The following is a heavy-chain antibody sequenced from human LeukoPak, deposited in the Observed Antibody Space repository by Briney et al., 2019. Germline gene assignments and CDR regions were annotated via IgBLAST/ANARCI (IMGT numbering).Heavy chain of an antibody. CDR2: IKEDGSGK. J-gene: IGHJ4*02. V-gene: IGHV3-7*01. Sequence: PGGSLRLSCAASGFSFSFYWMSWVRQAPGKGLEWVANIKEDGSGKYYGDSVKGRFTVSRDNANDLLYLEMNSLRTEDSALYYCARVYRHISIDNWGQGALVTVSS. CDR1: GFSFSFYW. CDR3: ARVYRHISIDN. D-gene: IGHD3-16*02.